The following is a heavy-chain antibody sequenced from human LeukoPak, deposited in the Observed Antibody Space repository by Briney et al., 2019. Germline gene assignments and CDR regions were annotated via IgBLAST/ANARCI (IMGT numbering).Heavy chain of an antibody. J-gene: IGHJ1*01. CDR3: GRAFPPLRTSSAGDL. CDR1: GFSFSDYD. V-gene: IGHV3-21*01. CDR2: ISGRSSHV. D-gene: IGHD3-16*01. Sequence: PGGSLRLSCSASGFSFSDYDMNWVRQAPGKGLGWVSAISGRSSHVYYGESVKGRFTISRDNAKNSLYLQLDSLGVEDTAVYYCGRAFPPLRTSSAGDLWGQGTLVTVSS.